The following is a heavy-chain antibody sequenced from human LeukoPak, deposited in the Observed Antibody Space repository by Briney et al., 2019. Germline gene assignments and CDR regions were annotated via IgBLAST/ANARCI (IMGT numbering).Heavy chain of an antibody. CDR3: ARGTVRDGYNWAYYYYYYMDV. D-gene: IGHD5-24*01. J-gene: IGHJ6*03. Sequence: ASVKVSCKASGGTFSSYAISWVRQAPGQGLEWMGGIIPIFGTANYAQKFQGRVTITADESTSTAYMELSSLRSEDTAVYYCARGTVRDGYNWAYYYYYYMDVWGKGTTVTISS. V-gene: IGHV1-69*13. CDR2: IIPIFGTA. CDR1: GGTFSSYA.